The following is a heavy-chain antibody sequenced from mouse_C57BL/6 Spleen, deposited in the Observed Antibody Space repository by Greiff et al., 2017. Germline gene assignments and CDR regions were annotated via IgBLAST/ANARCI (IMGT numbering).Heavy chain of an antibody. J-gene: IGHJ3*01. CDR2: IDPSDSYT. Sequence: VQLQQPGAELVMPGASVMLSCKASGYTFTSYWMHWVKQRPGQGLEWIGEIDPSDSYTNYNQKFKGKSTLTVDKSSSTAYMQLSSLTSEDSAVYYCARYATAQAKSWFAYWGQGTLVTVSA. D-gene: IGHD3-2*02. CDR1: GYTFTSYW. V-gene: IGHV1-69*01. CDR3: ARYATAQAKSWFAY.